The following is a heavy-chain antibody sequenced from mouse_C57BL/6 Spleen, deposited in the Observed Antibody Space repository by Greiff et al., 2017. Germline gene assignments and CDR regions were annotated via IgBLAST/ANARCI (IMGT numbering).Heavy chain of an antibody. CDR3: ARVDYGSSLDY. Sequence: QVQLQQSGAELVRPGASVKLSCKASGYTFTDYYINWVKQRPGQGLEWIARIYPGSGNTYYNEKFKGKATLTAEKSSSTAYMQLSSLTSEDSAVYFCARVDYGSSLDYWGQGTTLTVSS. V-gene: IGHV1-76*01. J-gene: IGHJ2*01. CDR1: GYTFTDYY. D-gene: IGHD1-1*01. CDR2: IYPGSGNT.